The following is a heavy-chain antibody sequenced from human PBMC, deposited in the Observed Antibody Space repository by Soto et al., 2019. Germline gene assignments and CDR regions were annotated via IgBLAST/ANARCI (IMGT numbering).Heavy chain of an antibody. V-gene: IGHV3-73*01. Sequence: PGGSLRLSCAASGFTFSGSAMHWVRQASGKGLEWVGRIRSKANSYATAYAASVKGRFTISRDDSKNTAYLQMNSLKTEDTAVYYCTRSIFGVVIHDAFDIWGQGTMVTVSS. D-gene: IGHD3-3*01. CDR3: TRSIFGVVIHDAFDI. CDR1: GFTFSGSA. CDR2: IRSKANSYAT. J-gene: IGHJ3*02.